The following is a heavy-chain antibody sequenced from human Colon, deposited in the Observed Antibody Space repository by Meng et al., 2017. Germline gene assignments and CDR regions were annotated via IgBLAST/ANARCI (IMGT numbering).Heavy chain of an antibody. Sequence: QVQLVQSGAEVRKPGASVKVTCRASGYNLTSSDVNWVRQATGRGLEWLGWMKPNNGNTGSEQKFQGRVSMTRDTSIGTAYMELSGLTSEDTAVYYCARTAMLDSWGQGTLVTVSS. V-gene: IGHV1-8*01. CDR3: ARTAMLDS. CDR2: MKPNNGNT. CDR1: GYNLTSSD. J-gene: IGHJ5*01. D-gene: IGHD2-2*01.